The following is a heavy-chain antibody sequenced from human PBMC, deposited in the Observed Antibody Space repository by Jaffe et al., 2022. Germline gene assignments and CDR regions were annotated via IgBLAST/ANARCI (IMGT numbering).Heavy chain of an antibody. J-gene: IGHJ4*02. CDR3: ARESGNFWGSGGGLDS. D-gene: IGHD3-16*01. CDR2: LYPTGNT. CDR1: GASIRSPSYY. V-gene: IGHV4-61*02. Sequence: QVQLQESGPGLVRPSQTLSLTCAVSGASIRSPSYYWSWVRQPAGKGLQWIGRLYPTGNTNYNPSFKSRVTISGDTSKNQVSLKLSSVTAADTAVYYCARESGNFWGSGGGLDSWGQGTVVTVSS.